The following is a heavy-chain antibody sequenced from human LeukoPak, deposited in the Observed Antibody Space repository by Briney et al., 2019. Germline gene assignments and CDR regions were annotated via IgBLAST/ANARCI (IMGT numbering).Heavy chain of an antibody. CDR1: GFTVSSNY. CDR3: ARDRGEGDYEIFDY. Sequence: PGGSLRLSCAASGFTVSSNYMSWVRQAPGKGLEWVSVIYSGGSTYYADSVKGRFAISRDNSKNTLYLQMNGLRAEDTAVYYCARDRGEGDYEIFDYWGQGTLVTVSS. J-gene: IGHJ4*02. CDR2: IYSGGST. D-gene: IGHD4-17*01. V-gene: IGHV3-66*01.